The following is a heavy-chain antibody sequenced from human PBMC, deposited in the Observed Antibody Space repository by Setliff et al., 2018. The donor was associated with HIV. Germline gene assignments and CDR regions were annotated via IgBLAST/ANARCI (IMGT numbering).Heavy chain of an antibody. CDR3: AREVVVVVATTDAFDI. Sequence: GGSLRLSCAASGFTFSDYWMTWFRQAPGKGLEWVANINQDGSAKYYVDSVKGRFTISRDNAQNSLYLQMSSLRAEDTAVYYCAREVVVVVATTDAFDIWGQGTMVTVSS. J-gene: IGHJ3*02. V-gene: IGHV3-7*03. CDR2: INQDGSAK. D-gene: IGHD2-15*01. CDR1: GFTFSDYW.